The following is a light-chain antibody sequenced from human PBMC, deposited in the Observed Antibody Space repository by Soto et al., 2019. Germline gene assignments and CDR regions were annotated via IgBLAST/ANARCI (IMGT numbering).Light chain of an antibody. V-gene: IGKV3-20*01. CDR2: GAS. Sequence: EIVLTQSPDTLSLSPGERVTLSCRASQSVTNSYLAWYQQKPGQGPRLLIHGASSRATGTADRFSGSGSGTDFTLTISRLEPEDFAVYYCQQYGATPGTFGQGTKLDI. CDR1: QSVTNSY. CDR3: QQYGATPGT. J-gene: IGKJ1*01.